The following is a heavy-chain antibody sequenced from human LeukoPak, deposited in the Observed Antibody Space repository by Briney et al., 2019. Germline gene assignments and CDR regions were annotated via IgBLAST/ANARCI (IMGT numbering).Heavy chain of an antibody. V-gene: IGHV4-59*01. J-gene: IGHJ3*02. D-gene: IGHD6-6*01. CDR3: ARSHGGVYGAFDI. Sequence: PSETLSLTCTVSGGSISSYYWSWIRQPPGKGLEWIGYIYYSGSTNYNPSLKSRVTISVDTSKNQFSLKLSSVTAADTAVYYCARSHGGVYGAFDIWGQGTMVTVSS. CDR2: IYYSGST. CDR1: GGSISSYY.